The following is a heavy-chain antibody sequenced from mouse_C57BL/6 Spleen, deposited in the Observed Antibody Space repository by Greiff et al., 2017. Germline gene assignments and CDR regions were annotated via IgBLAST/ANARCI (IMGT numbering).Heavy chain of an antibody. V-gene: IGHV1-64*01. D-gene: IGHD2-12*01. Sequence: QVQLQQPGAELVKPGASVKLSCKASGYTFTSYWMHWVKQRPGQGLEWIGMIHPNSGSTNYNETFKSKATLTVDKSSSTAYMQRSSLTAEDAAVYYCARSDYTKGGFAYWGQGTLGTVSA. CDR1: GYTFTSYW. CDR2: IHPNSGST. CDR3: ARSDYTKGGFAY. J-gene: IGHJ3*01.